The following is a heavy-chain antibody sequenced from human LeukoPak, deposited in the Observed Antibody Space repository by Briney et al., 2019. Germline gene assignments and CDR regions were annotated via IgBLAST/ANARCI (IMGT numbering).Heavy chain of an antibody. CDR3: ARQRFTMRAYAGNWFDP. J-gene: IGHJ5*02. CDR2: IYPGDSDT. CDR1: GYSFTSYW. Sequence: GESLKISCKGSGYSFTSYWIGWVRQMPGKGLEWMGIIYPGDSDTRYSPSFQGRVTISADKSISTAYLQWSSLKASDTAMYYCARQRFTMRAYAGNWFDPWGQGTLVTVSS. D-gene: IGHD3-10*01. V-gene: IGHV5-51*01.